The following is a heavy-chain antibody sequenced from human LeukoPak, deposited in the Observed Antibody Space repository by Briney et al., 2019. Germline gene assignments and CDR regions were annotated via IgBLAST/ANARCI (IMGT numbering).Heavy chain of an antibody. CDR1: GGSFSGYY. V-gene: IGHV4-34*01. Sequence: SETLSLTCAVYGGSFSGYYWSWIRQPPGKGLEWIGEINHSGSTNYNPSLESRVTISVDTSKNQFSLKLSSVTAADTAVYYCARGVPGYDFWSGYYFYYYYMDVWGKGTTVAVSS. J-gene: IGHJ6*03. CDR3: ARGVPGYDFWSGYYFYYYYMDV. D-gene: IGHD3-3*01. CDR2: INHSGST.